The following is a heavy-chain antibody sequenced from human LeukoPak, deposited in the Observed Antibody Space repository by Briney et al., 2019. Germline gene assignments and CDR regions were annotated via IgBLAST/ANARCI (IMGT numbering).Heavy chain of an antibody. Sequence: GGSLRLSCAASGFTVSSNYMSWVRQAPGKGLEWVSVIYSGGSTYYADSVKGRFTISRDNSKNTLYLQMNSLRAEDTAVYYCARDDTAVAGTELDYWGQGTLVTVSS. CDR3: ARDDTAVAGTELDY. CDR1: GFTVSSNY. D-gene: IGHD6-19*01. CDR2: IYSGGST. J-gene: IGHJ4*02. V-gene: IGHV3-53*01.